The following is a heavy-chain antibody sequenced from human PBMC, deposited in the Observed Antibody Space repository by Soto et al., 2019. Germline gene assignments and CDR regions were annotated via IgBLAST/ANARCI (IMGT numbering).Heavy chain of an antibody. Sequence: GGSLRLSCAASGFTFSSCVMTWVRQAPGKGLEYVSSISAGDGDTYHADSVKGRFTISRDNSKSTLYLQMNSLRVEDTAVYYCAKRPSSGSREFASWGQGTLVTVSS. CDR3: AKRPSSGSREFAS. CDR2: ISAGDGDT. CDR1: GFTFSSCV. J-gene: IGHJ4*02. V-gene: IGHV3-23*01. D-gene: IGHD3-10*01.